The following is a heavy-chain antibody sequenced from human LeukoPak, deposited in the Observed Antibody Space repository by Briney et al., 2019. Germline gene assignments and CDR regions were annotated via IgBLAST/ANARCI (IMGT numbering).Heavy chain of an antibody. Sequence: GGSLRLSCAASGFTFSTYSMNWVRQAPGKGLEWVSYISSSSSTIYCADSVKGRFTISRDNADNSLYLQMNSLRDEDTAVYYCARGGYYGSGSYYFHWGQGTLVTVSS. V-gene: IGHV3-48*02. CDR2: ISSSSSTI. J-gene: IGHJ4*02. CDR3: ARGGYYGSGSYYFH. CDR1: GFTFSTYS. D-gene: IGHD3-10*01.